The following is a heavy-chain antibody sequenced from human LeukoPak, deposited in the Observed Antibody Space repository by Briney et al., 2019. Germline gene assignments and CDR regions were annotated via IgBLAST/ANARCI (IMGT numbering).Heavy chain of an antibody. CDR2: ISCNSGSI. D-gene: IGHD3-22*01. CDR3: AKSKFSMTMIVVAIDN. CDR1: GFTFDDYA. J-gene: IGHJ4*02. V-gene: IGHV3-9*01. Sequence: GWSLPLSCAASGFTFDDYAMHWVRQAPGKGLEWVSGISCNSGSIGYADPVKGRFTISRDNAKNSLYLQMNSLRAEDTALYYCAKSKFSMTMIVVAIDNWGQESLDTVSS.